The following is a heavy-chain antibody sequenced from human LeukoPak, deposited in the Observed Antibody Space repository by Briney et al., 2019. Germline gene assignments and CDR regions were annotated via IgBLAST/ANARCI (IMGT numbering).Heavy chain of an antibody. D-gene: IGHD2-8*02. CDR2: ISYDGSNK. V-gene: IGHV3-30*03. Sequence: GGSLRLSCAASGFTFSSYGMHWVRQAPGKGLEWVAVISYDGSNKYYADSVKGRFTISRDNVDNVVYLQMNSLGAEDTAVYYCARVAVSGPTGWFDSWGQGTLVIVSS. CDR1: GFTFSSYG. CDR3: ARVAVSGPTGWFDS. J-gene: IGHJ5*01.